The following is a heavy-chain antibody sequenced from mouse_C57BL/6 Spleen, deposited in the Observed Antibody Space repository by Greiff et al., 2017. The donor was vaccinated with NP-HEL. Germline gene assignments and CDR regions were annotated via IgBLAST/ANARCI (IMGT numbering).Heavy chain of an antibody. CDR2: IYPGDGDT. CDR1: GYAFSSSW. J-gene: IGHJ3*01. V-gene: IGHV1-82*01. CDR3: ARSDGYGFAY. Sequence: QVQLKQSGPELVKPGASVKISCKASGYAFSSSWMNWVKQRPGKGLEWIGRIYPGDGDTNYNGKFKGKATLTADKSSSTAYMQLSSLTSEDSAVYFCARSDGYGFAYWGQGTLVTVSA. D-gene: IGHD2-2*01.